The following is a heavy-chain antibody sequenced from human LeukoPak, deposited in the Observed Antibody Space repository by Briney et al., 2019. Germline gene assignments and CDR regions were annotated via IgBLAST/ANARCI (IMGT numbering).Heavy chain of an antibody. Sequence: GASLRLSCAASGFRFSSYWMTWVRQAPGKGLEWVANTKQDGTDKYYVESVRGRFTISRDNVERSVYLQMNRLTAEDTAVYYCVREWLFWGQGTLVTVSS. V-gene: IGHV3-7*01. CDR2: TKQDGTDK. CDR1: GFRFSSYW. CDR3: VREWLF. D-gene: IGHD3-22*01. J-gene: IGHJ4*02.